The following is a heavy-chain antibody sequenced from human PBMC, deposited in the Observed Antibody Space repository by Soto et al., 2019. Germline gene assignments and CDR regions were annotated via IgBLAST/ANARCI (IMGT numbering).Heavy chain of an antibody. D-gene: IGHD3-10*01. CDR3: ARSPFGYGIDV. J-gene: IGHJ6*02. CDR1: GFTFSSYS. CDR2: ISSSSSYI. Sequence: EVQLVESGGGLVKPGGSLRLYCAASGFTFSSYSMNWVRQAPGKGLEWVSSISSSSSYIYYADSVKGRFTISRDNAKNSLYLQMNSLRAEDTAVYYCARSPFGYGIDVLGQGTTVTVSS. V-gene: IGHV3-21*01.